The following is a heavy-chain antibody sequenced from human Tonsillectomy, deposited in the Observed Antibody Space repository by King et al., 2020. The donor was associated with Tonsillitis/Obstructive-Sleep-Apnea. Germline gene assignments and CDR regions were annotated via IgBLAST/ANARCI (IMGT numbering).Heavy chain of an antibody. CDR1: GFTFSSYE. CDR2: ISSSGNII. V-gene: IGHV3-48*03. J-gene: IGHJ6*03. Sequence: VQLVESGGGLVQPGGSLRLSCAASGFTFSSYEMNWVRQAPGKGLEWVSYISSSGNIIYYADSVKGRFTISRDNAKNSLYLQMNSLRAEDTAVYYCARDSSRYQYYYYYYYMDVWGKGTTVTVSS. CDR3: ARDSSRYQYYYYYYYMDV. D-gene: IGHD6-13*01.